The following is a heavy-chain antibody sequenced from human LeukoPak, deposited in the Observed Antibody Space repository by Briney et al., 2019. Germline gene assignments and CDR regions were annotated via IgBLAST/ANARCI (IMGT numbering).Heavy chain of an antibody. CDR3: AKANGYCSSTSCYYFWYFQH. V-gene: IGHV3-23*01. CDR1: GFTFSSYA. CDR2: ISGSGGST. D-gene: IGHD2-2*01. J-gene: IGHJ1*01. Sequence: PGGSLRLSCAASGFTFSSYAMSWVRQAPGKGLEWVSAISGSGGSTYYADSVKGRFTISRDNSKNTLYLQMNSLRAEDTAVYYCAKANGYCSSTSCYYFWYFQHWGQGTLVTVSS.